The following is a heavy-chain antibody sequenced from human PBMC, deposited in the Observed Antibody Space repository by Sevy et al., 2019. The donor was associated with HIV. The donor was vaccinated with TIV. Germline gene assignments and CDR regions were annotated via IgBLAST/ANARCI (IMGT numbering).Heavy chain of an antibody. CDR1: GGSISSSSYY. CDR3: ARHPYYDSGVVPYYFDY. J-gene: IGHJ4*02. CDR2: IYYSGST. D-gene: IGHD3-22*01. Sequence: SETLSLTCTVSGGSISSSSYYWGWIRQPPGKGLEWIGSIYYSGSTYYNPSLKSRVTISVDTSNNQFSLKLSSLTAADPAVYYCARHPYYDSGVVPYYFDYWGQGTLVTVSS. V-gene: IGHV4-39*01.